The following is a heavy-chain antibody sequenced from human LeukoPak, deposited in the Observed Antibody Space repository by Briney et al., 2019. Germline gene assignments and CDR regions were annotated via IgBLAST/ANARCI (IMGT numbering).Heavy chain of an antibody. Sequence: GGSLRLTCAASGFTFSNYWMSWVRQAPGKGLEWVAHINQDGSEEHYMDSVKARFIISRDNAKNSLSLQMDSLRAEDTAVYYCVRDGGVSGYDLLDYWGQGTLVTVSS. CDR1: GFTFSNYW. CDR2: INQDGSEE. J-gene: IGHJ4*02. D-gene: IGHD5-12*01. CDR3: VRDGGVSGYDLLDY. V-gene: IGHV3-7*01.